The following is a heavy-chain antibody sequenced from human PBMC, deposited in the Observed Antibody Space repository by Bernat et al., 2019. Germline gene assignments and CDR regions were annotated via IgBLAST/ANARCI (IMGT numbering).Heavy chain of an antibody. CDR2: IYYSGIT. D-gene: IGHD2-15*01. J-gene: IGHJ4*02. Sequence: QVQLQESGPGLVKPSQTLSLTCTVSGGSISSGVYYWSWIRQPPGKGLEWIGYIYYSGITDYNPSLKSRVTISIDTSNNQLSLKVSSVTAADTAVYYCASYPTHCRSVSCYYFDYWGQGSLVTVYS. CDR1: GGSISSGVYY. CDR3: ASYPTHCRSVSCYYFDY. V-gene: IGHV4-30-4*01.